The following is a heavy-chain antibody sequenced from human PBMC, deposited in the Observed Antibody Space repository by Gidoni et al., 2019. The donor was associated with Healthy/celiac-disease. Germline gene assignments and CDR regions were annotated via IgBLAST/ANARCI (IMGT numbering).Heavy chain of an antibody. CDR2: IYYSGST. V-gene: IGHV4-39*07. Sequence: WIRQPPGKGLEWIGSIYYSGSTYYNPSLKSRVTISVDTSKNQFSLKLSSVTAADTAVYYCARDEITIFGVGSPVWFDPWGKGTLVTVSS. D-gene: IGHD3-3*01. J-gene: IGHJ5*02. CDR3: ARDEITIFGVGSPVWFDP.